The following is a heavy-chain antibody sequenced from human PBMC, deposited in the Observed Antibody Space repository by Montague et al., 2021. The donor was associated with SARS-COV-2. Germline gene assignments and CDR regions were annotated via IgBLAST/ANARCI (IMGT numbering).Heavy chain of an antibody. J-gene: IGHJ4*02. CDR1: GGSISSGSYY. CDR2: IYTSGTT. D-gene: IGHD5-12*01. CDR3: ARAHSGSWAHLDN. V-gene: IGHV4-61*02. Sequence: LSLTCTVSGGSISSGSYYWSWIRQPAGKGLEWIGRIYTSGTTDYSFSLKSRVTISVDTSKNQFSLTLTSVTAADTAVYYCARAHSGSWAHLDNWGQGSLVTVSS.